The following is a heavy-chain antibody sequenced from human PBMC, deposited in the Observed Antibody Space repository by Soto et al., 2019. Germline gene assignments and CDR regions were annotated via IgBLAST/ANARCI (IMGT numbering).Heavy chain of an antibody. Sequence: ASVKGSCRASGYTFASYDINWVRQATGQGLEWMGWMNPNSGNTGYAQKFQGRVTMTRNTSISTAYMELSSLRSEDTAVYYCARGYFGGSCNDYWGQGTLVTVSS. CDR2: MNPNSGNT. J-gene: IGHJ4*02. V-gene: IGHV1-8*01. CDR3: ARGYFGGSCNDY. D-gene: IGHD2-15*01. CDR1: GYTFASYD.